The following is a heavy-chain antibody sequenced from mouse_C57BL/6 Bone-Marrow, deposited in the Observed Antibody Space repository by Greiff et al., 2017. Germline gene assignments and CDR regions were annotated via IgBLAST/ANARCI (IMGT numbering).Heavy chain of an antibody. CDR2: IHPNSGST. J-gene: IGHJ3*01. V-gene: IGHV1-64*01. CDR3: AREDYYYGSSPAY. D-gene: IGHD1-1*01. Sequence: QVQLQQPGAELVKPGASVKLSCKASGYTFTSYWMHWVKQRPGQGLEWIGMIHPNSGSTNYNEKFKSKATLTVDKSSSTAYMQLSSLTSEDYAVYYCAREDYYYGSSPAYWGQGTLVTVSA. CDR1: GYTFTSYW.